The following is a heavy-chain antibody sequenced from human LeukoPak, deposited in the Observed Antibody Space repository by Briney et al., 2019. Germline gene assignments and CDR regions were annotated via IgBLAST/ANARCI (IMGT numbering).Heavy chain of an antibody. CDR2: IYSSGTT. D-gene: IGHD3-10*01. CDR1: GGSIISSTYY. CDR3: ARLPVNEFHFDF. V-gene: IGHV4-39*01. J-gene: IGHJ4*02. Sequence: SETLSLTCTVPGGSIISSTYYWDWVRQPPGKGLEWIGTIYSSGTTYYIPSLKSRVTMSLDTSKNQFSLKLSSVTAADTAVYYCARLPVNEFHFDFWGQGTLVTVSS.